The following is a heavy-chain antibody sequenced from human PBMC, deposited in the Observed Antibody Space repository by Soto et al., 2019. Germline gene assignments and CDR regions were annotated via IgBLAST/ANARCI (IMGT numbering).Heavy chain of an antibody. CDR3: ARAEIVVVPAAIGRTSWWYGMDV. D-gene: IGHD2-2*02. CDR2: IIPIFGTA. CDR1: GGTFSSYA. V-gene: IGHV1-69*01. J-gene: IGHJ6*02. Sequence: QVQLVQSGAEVKKPGSSVKVSCKASGGTFSSYAISWVRQAPGQGLEWMGGIIPIFGTANYAQKFQGRVTITADESTSTAYMELSSLRSEYTAVYYCARAEIVVVPAAIGRTSWWYGMDVWGQGTTVTVSS.